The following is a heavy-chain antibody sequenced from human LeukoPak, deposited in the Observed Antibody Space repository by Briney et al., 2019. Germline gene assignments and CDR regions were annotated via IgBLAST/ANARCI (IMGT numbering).Heavy chain of an antibody. CDR3: ARENGRSGYFDY. V-gene: IGHV3-30*09. Sequence: GGSLRLSCAASGFTFSSYAMHWVRQAPGKGLEWVSFISSDGSQKYYADSVKGRFAISRDNSKNTLYLQLNSLRVEDTAVYYCARENGRSGYFDYWGQGTLVSVSS. CDR2: ISSDGSQK. D-gene: IGHD3-22*01. J-gene: IGHJ4*02. CDR1: GFTFSSYA.